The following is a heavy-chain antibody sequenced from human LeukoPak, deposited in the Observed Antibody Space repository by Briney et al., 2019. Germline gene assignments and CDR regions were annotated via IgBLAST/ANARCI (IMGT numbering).Heavy chain of an antibody. CDR1: GFTFSSYA. J-gene: IGHJ3*02. Sequence: GGSLRLSCAASGFTFSSYAMHWVRQAPGKGLEYVSAISSNGGSTYYANSVKGRFTISRDNSKNTLYLQMGSLRAEDTAVYYCAKDRVSSSWYTAQFGDAFDIWGQGTMVTVSS. D-gene: IGHD6-13*01. CDR3: AKDRVSSSWYTAQFGDAFDI. CDR2: ISSNGGST. V-gene: IGHV3-64*01.